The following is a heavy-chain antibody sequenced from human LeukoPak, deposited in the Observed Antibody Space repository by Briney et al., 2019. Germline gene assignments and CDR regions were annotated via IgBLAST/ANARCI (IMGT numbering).Heavy chain of an antibody. D-gene: IGHD4-17*01. CDR3: ARRAYGDYFFDY. J-gene: IGHJ4*02. V-gene: IGHV5-51*01. CDR2: IYPGDSDT. CDR1: GYSFTRYW. Sequence: GESRKISCKGSGYSFTRYWIGWVRQMPGKGLEWMGIIYPGDSDTTYSPSFQGQVTISADKSINTAYLQWSSLKASDTAIYYCARRAYGDYFFDYWGQGTLVTVSS.